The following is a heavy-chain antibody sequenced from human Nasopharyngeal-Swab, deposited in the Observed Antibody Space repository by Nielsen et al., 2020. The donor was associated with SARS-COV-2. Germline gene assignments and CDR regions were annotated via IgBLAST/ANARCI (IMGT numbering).Heavy chain of an antibody. Sequence: LTCSAPGFPLRCHAMSWARQTPGKGLEWGSTISGYGYLIFHADSVKGRFTISRDNSKNTLYLQMNSLRADDTAVYYCAREGGAAVADWYYHMDVWGKGTTVTVSS. D-gene: IGHD6-13*01. CDR1: GFPLRCHA. CDR2: ISGYGYLI. J-gene: IGHJ6*03. CDR3: AREGGAAVADWYYHMDV. V-gene: IGHV3-23*01.